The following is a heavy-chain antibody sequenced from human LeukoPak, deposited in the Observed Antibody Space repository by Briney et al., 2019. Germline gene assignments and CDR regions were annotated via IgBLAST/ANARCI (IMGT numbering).Heavy chain of an antibody. Sequence: PGGSLRLSCAASGFTFSSYSMNWVRQAPGKGLEWVSSISSSSSYIYYADSVKGRFTISRDNAKNLLYLQMNSLRAEDTAVYYCARDQDRWEVPHWCDRWGREPWSPSPQ. V-gene: IGHV3-21*06. CDR2: ISSSSSYI. J-gene: IGHJ5*02. CDR1: GFTFSSYS. D-gene: IGHD1-26*01. CDR3: ARDQDRWEVPHWCDR.